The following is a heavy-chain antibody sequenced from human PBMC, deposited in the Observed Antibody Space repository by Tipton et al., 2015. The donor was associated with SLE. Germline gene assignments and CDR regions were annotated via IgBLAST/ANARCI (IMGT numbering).Heavy chain of an antibody. J-gene: IGHJ5*02. CDR1: GVSVNIPADY. D-gene: IGHD6-13*01. V-gene: IGHV4-31*11. CDR2: IYLGRLP. Sequence: TLSLTCAVSGVSVNIPADYWTWIRLHPEKGLEWIGYIYLGRLPHYNPALRSRLTLSADTSTNELSLTLTSVTAADTGIYYCARGAPAAGTYLWGQGTLVTVSS. CDR3: ARGAPAAGTYL.